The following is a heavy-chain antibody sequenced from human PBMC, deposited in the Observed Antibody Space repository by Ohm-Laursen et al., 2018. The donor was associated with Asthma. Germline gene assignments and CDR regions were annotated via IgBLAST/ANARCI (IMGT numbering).Heavy chain of an antibody. J-gene: IGHJ4*02. CDR2: VFDSGST. V-gene: IGHV4-59*01. CDR3: ASGAAAGPFDY. D-gene: IGHD6-13*01. CDR1: GGSISSFN. Sequence: GTLSLTWTVSGGSISSFNWSWIRQPPGKGLEWIGYVFDSGSTHYNPSLKSRVTISVDTSKKQFYLKLSSVTAADTAVYYCASGAAAGPFDYWGQGTLVTVSS.